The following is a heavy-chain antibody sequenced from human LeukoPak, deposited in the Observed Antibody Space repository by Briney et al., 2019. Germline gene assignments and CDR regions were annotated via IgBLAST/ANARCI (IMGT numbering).Heavy chain of an antibody. V-gene: IGHV3-66*02. J-gene: IGHJ3*02. Sequence: PGGSLRLSCAASGFTVGSNYMTWVRQAPGKGLEWVSVLYSGGSTYYADSVKGRFTISRDNSKNTLYLQMNSLRAEDTAVYYCATTALCAYCGFDIWGQGTMVTVSS. CDR1: GFTVGSNY. D-gene: IGHD1/OR15-1a*01. CDR3: ATTALCAYCGFDI. CDR2: LYSGGST.